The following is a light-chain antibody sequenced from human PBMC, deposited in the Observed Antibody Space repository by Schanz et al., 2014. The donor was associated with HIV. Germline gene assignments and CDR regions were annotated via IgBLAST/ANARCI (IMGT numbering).Light chain of an antibody. Sequence: QSALTQPPSASGSPGQSIAISCTGPNSDIDFYYYVSWFQQHPGKAPQLMLYDGSRRPSGVSNRFSGSKSDNTASLTISGLQPEDEADYYCISYTSDTVLFGGGTKLTVL. CDR3: ISYTSDTVL. CDR1: NSDIDFYYY. V-gene: IGLV2-14*03. CDR2: DGS. J-gene: IGLJ2*01.